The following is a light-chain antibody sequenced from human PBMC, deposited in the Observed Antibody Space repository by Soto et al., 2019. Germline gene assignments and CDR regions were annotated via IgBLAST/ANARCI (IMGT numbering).Light chain of an antibody. J-gene: IGKJ4*01. V-gene: IGKV1-33*01. CDR2: DAS. CDR3: QQYDNLPA. Sequence: DIQMTQSPSSLSASVGDRVTITCPASQDISNYLNWYQQKPGKAPKLLIYDASNLETGDPSRFSGSGSGTDFTFTISSLQPEDIATYYCQQYDNLPAFGGGTKVEIK. CDR1: QDISNY.